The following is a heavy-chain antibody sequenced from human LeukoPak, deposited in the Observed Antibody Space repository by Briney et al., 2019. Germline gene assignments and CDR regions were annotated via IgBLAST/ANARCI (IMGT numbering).Heavy chain of an antibody. J-gene: IGHJ4*02. V-gene: IGHV4-59*12. D-gene: IGHD2-15*01. Sequence: PSETLSLTCTVSGGSISSYYWSWIRQPPGKGLEWIGYIYYSGSTNYNPSLKSRVTISVDTSKNQFSLKLSAVTAADTAVYYCARDPGGDFDYWGQGTLVTVSS. CDR2: IYYSGST. CDR3: ARDPGGDFDY. CDR1: GGSISSYY.